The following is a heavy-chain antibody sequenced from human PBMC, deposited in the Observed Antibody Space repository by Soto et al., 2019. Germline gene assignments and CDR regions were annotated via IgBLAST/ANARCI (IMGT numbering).Heavy chain of an antibody. J-gene: IGHJ4*02. V-gene: IGHV3-15*07. CDR2: IKSKTDGGTT. CDR1: GFTFSNAW. D-gene: IGHD3-9*01. Sequence: EVQLVESGGGLVKPGGSLRLSCAASGFTFSNAWMNWVRQAPGKGLEWVGRIKSKTDGGTTDYAAPVKGRFTISRDDSKNTLYLQMNSLKTEDTAVYYCTTDSYFAWLGAVDYWGQGTLVTVSS. CDR3: TTDSYFAWLGAVDY.